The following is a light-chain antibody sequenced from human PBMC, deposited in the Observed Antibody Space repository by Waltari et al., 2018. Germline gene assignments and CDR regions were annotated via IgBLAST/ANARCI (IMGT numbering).Light chain of an antibody. Sequence: NFILTQTHSVSESPGKTVTISCTRSSGRIGSSYLQWYQQRPGSAPTTMIYEDYQRPSGVPERFSGSIDSSSNSAYVTISGLKPEDEADYYCQSYDNDNVVFGGGTRLTVL. J-gene: IGLJ3*02. CDR3: QSYDNDNVV. V-gene: IGLV6-57*03. CDR2: EDY. CDR1: SGRIGSSY.